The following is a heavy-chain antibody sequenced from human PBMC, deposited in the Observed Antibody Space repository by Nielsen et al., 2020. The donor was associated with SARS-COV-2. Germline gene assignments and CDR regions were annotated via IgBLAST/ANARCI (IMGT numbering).Heavy chain of an antibody. CDR2: IGRSGSTI. CDR3: ASPETAY. Sequence: GESLKISCAASGFSFSSYEMSWVRQAPGKGLEWVSYIGRSGSTIYYADSVKGRFTISRDNAKNSLYQQMNSLRAEDTAIYYCASPETAYWGQGTLVTVSS. V-gene: IGHV3-48*03. D-gene: IGHD1-14*01. J-gene: IGHJ4*02. CDR1: GFSFSSYE.